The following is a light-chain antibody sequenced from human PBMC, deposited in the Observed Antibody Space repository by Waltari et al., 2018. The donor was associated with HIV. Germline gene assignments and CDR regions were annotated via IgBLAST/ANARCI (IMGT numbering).Light chain of an antibody. J-gene: IGLJ2*01. CDR1: SSNVARTY. Sequence: QSVLTQPPSASGTLGQRVTISCSASSSNVARTYAYLYPQLPGTAHQLLIYPKNQRPSGVLDRFSGSKSGTSASLAISGLRSEDEADYYCAAWDASLSVVFGGGTKLTVL. V-gene: IGLV1-47*01. CDR2: PKN. CDR3: AAWDASLSVV.